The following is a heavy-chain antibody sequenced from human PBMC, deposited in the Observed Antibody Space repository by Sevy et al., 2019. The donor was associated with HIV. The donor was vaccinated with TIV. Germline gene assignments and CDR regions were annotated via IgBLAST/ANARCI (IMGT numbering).Heavy chain of an antibody. J-gene: IGHJ4*02. D-gene: IGHD2-21*02. CDR1: GGGLSNYG. Sequence: ASVKVSCMASGGGLSNYGMNWVRQAPGQGLEWMGGIIPRVRIANYAQQLQDRATITADDSTSTMYLEVRRLRSADAAVYFCASVRHRGRDCYFFDSWGQGTTVTVSS. V-gene: IGHV1-69*10. CDR3: ASVRHRGRDCYFFDS. CDR2: IIPRVRIA.